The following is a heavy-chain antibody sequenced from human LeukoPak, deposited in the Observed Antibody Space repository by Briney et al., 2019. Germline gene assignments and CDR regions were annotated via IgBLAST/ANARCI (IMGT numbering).Heavy chain of an antibody. CDR2: ITMNSVR. D-gene: IGHD5-18*01. Sequence: GGSLRLSCSASGFILSDYGMSWVRQAPGKGLEWVSYITMNSVRLYADSMKGRFTISRDNDKNSVYLQMNSLRDEDTAVYYCAGDLGFVEMATAPFDYWGQGTLVTVSS. CDR1: GFILSDYG. J-gene: IGHJ4*02. V-gene: IGHV3-48*02. CDR3: AGDLGFVEMATAPFDY.